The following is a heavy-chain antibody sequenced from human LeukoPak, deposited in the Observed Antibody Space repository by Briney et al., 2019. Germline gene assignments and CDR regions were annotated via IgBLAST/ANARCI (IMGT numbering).Heavy chain of an antibody. V-gene: IGHV3-74*01. Sequence: GGSLRLSCAASGVPFTSYWMHWVRHAPGKGLVWVSRISSDGTDTTYAASVKGRFTISRDNAKNTLYLQMNSLRAEDTAVYYCARDVNHAMDVWGQGTTVSVSS. CDR3: ARDVNHAMDV. CDR1: GVPFTSYW. J-gene: IGHJ6*02. CDR2: ISSDGTDT.